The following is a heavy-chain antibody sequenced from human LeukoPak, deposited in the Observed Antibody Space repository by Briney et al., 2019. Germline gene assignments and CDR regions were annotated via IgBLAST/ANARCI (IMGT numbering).Heavy chain of an antibody. D-gene: IGHD6-13*01. J-gene: IGHJ4*02. CDR3: ARRIAAAGRERLDY. CDR2: INHSGST. CDR1: GGSFSGYY. V-gene: IGHV4-34*01. Sequence: PSETLSLTCAVYGGSFSGYYWSWIRQPPGKGLEWIGEINHSGSTNYNPSLKSRVTISVDTSKNQFSLKLSSVTAADTAVYYCARRIAAAGRERLDYWGQGTLVTVSS.